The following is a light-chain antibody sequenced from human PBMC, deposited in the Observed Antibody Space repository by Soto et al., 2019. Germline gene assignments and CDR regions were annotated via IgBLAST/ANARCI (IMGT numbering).Light chain of an antibody. Sequence: QMTQSPSTLSASVGDRVTIPCRASQSISRWLAWYPQKPGKAPKLLIYDASSLESGVPSRFSGGGSGTEFTLTISSLQPDDFATYSCQQYNSYSLTFGGGTKVEIK. V-gene: IGKV1-5*01. CDR1: QSISRW. CDR3: QQYNSYSLT. J-gene: IGKJ4*01. CDR2: DAS.